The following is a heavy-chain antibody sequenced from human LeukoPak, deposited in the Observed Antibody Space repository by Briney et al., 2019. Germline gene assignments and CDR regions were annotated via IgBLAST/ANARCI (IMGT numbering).Heavy chain of an antibody. D-gene: IGHD5-12*01. J-gene: IGHJ3*02. CDR1: GYNFTNYW. CDR2: IYPGDSDT. CDR3: AYGYSGSEDAFDI. Sequence: GESLKISCEGSGYNFTNYWIGWVRQMPGKGLEWMGIIYPGDSDTRYSPSFQGQVTISADKSISTAYLQWSSLKASGTGMSYCAYGYSGSEDAFDIWGQGTMVTVSS. V-gene: IGHV5-51*01.